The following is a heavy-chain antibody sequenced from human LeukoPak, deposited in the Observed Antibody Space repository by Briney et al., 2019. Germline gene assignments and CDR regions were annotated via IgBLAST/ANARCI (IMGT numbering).Heavy chain of an antibody. Sequence: GRSLRLSCAASGFTFSNYGIHWDRQAPGKGLEWVAVISHDGSNKYYGDSVKGRFTISRDNSKNTLYLQMNRLRAEDTAVYYCAKDWGFQYASGSYCEYWGQGTLVTVSS. CDR2: ISHDGSNK. CDR1: GFTFSNYG. CDR3: AKDWGFQYASGSYCEY. J-gene: IGHJ4*02. V-gene: IGHV3-30*18. D-gene: IGHD3-10*01.